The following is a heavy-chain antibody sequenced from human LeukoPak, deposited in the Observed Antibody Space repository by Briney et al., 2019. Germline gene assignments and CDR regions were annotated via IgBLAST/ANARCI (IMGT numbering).Heavy chain of an antibody. D-gene: IGHD6-6*01. Sequence: SETLSLTCAVSGGSISSGGYSWSWIRQPPGKGLEWIGYIYHSGSTYYNPSLKSRVTISVDRSKNQFSLKLSSVTAAGTAVYYCAGLEQLVDPWFDPWGQGTLVTVSS. V-gene: IGHV4-30-2*01. CDR1: GGSISSGGYS. CDR2: IYHSGST. J-gene: IGHJ5*02. CDR3: AGLEQLVDPWFDP.